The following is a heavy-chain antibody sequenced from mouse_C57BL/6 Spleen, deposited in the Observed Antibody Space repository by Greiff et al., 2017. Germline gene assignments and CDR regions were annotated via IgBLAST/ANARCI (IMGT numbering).Heavy chain of an antibody. CDR2: IDPENGDT. CDR3: TTDGNYWYFDV. J-gene: IGHJ1*03. CDR1: GFNIKDDY. D-gene: IGHD2-1*01. Sequence: VQLQHSGAELVRPGASVKLSCTASGFNIKDDYMHWVKQRPEQGLEWIGWIDPENGDTEYASKFQGKATITADTSSNTAYLQLSSLTSEDTAVYYCTTDGNYWYFDVWGTGTTVTVSS. V-gene: IGHV14-4*01.